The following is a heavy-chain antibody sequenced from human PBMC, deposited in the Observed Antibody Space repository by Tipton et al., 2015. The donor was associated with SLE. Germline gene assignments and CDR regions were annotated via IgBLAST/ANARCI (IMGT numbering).Heavy chain of an antibody. D-gene: IGHD6-13*01. CDR2: ISWNGDNV. J-gene: IGHJ4*02. Sequence: SLRLSCAASGFTFDDYAMHWVRQPPGKGLEWVSGISWNGDNVGYADSVKGRFTISRDNAKNSLYLQMNNLRTEDTAFYYCTTEAAGGEGLDYWGQGTLVTVSS. CDR3: TTEAAGGEGLDY. V-gene: IGHV3-9*01. CDR1: GFTFDDYA.